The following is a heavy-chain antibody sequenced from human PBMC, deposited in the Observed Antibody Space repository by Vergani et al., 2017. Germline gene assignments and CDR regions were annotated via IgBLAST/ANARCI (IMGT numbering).Heavy chain of an antibody. Sequence: QVQLQQWGAGLLKPSETLSLTCAVYGGSFSGYYWSWIRQPPGKGLEWIGEINHSGSTNYNPSLKSRVTISVDTSKNQFSLKLSSVTAADTAVYYCAGGGILAPFDYWGQGTLVTVSS. D-gene: IGHD2/OR15-2a*01. CDR1: GGSFSGYY. V-gene: IGHV4-34*01. CDR3: AGGGILAPFDY. CDR2: INHSGST. J-gene: IGHJ4*02.